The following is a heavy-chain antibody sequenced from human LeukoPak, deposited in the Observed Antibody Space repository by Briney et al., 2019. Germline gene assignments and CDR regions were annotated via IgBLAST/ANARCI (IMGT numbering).Heavy chain of an antibody. Sequence: SETLSLTCTVSGGSINSYYWSWIRLPAGKGLEWIGRIYSSGSTNYNPSLKSRVTMSLDTSKNQFSLKLTSVTAADTAVYYCARVYQSAEYYFDYWGQGNLVSVSS. CDR1: GGSINSYY. V-gene: IGHV4-4*07. CDR3: ARVYQSAEYYFDY. J-gene: IGHJ4*02. CDR2: IYSSGST. D-gene: IGHD2-2*01.